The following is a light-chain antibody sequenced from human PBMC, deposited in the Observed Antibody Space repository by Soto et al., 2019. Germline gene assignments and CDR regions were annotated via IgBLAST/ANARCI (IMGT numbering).Light chain of an antibody. J-gene: IGKJ1*01. CDR1: QRISSW. CDR3: QQYNSYLWT. CDR2: DAS. V-gene: IGKV1-5*01. Sequence: DIQMTQSPSTLSASVGDRVTITCRASQRISSWLAWYQQKPGKAPKVLIYDASSLQSGVPSRFSGSGSGTEFTLTISSLQPDDFATYYCQQYNSYLWTFGQGTKVEIK.